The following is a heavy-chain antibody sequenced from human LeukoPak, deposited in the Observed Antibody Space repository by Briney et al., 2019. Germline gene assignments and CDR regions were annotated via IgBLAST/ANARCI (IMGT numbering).Heavy chain of an antibody. CDR3: ARDKRGYGSGSHYYFDL. CDR2: INTGSSTI. CDR1: GFTFSSYS. V-gene: IGHV3-48*01. Sequence: PGGSLRLSCLASGFTFSSYSMNWVRQAPGKGLEWVSYINTGSSTIYYADSLKGRITISRDNAGNSLYLQVNSLRAEDTAVYYCARDKRGYGSGSHYYFDLWGQGTLVTVFS. D-gene: IGHD3-10*01. J-gene: IGHJ4*02.